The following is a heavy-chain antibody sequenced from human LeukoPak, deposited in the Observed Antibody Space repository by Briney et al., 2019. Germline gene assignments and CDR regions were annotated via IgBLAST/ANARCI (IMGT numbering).Heavy chain of an antibody. D-gene: IGHD4-23*01. V-gene: IGHV1-2*02. Sequence: ASVKVSCKASGYTFTGYYMHLVRQAPGQGLEWMEWINPNSGGTNYAQKFQGRVTMTRDTSISTAYMELSRLRSDDTAVYYCARERAGYGGLDPWGQGTLVTVSS. CDR2: INPNSGGT. J-gene: IGHJ5*02. CDR1: GYTFTGYY. CDR3: ARERAGYGGLDP.